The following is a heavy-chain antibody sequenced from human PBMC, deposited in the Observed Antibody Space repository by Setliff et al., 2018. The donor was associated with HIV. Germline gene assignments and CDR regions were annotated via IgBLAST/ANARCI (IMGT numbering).Heavy chain of an antibody. CDR3: AKKTAAYTSGSWLHY. CDR2: ISAYNGDT. CDR1: GYTFISYG. J-gene: IGHJ4*02. D-gene: IGHD3-10*01. Sequence: ASVKVSCKASGYTFISYGISWVRQAPGQGLEWMGWISAYNGDTNYAQKVQGRVTMTTDTSTSTAYMELRSLRSDDTAVYYCAKKTAAYTSGSWLHYWGQGTLVTVSS. V-gene: IGHV1-18*01.